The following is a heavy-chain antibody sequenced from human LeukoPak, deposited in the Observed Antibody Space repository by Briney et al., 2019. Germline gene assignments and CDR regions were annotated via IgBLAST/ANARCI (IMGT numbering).Heavy chain of an antibody. Sequence: SETLSLTCTVSGGSISSYYWSWIRKPAGKGLEWIGRIYISGSTIYNPSLKSRVTMSIDTSKTQFSLKLYSVTAADTAVYYCAGGVTIVRGTSKHFDYWGQGTLVTVSS. V-gene: IGHV4-4*07. J-gene: IGHJ4*02. CDR1: GGSISSYY. CDR3: AGGVTIVRGTSKHFDY. CDR2: IYISGST. D-gene: IGHD3-10*01.